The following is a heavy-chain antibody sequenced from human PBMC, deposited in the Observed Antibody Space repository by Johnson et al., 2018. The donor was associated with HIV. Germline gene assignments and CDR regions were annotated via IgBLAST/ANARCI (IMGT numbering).Heavy chain of an antibody. CDR2: INWNGVRT. D-gene: IGHD6-13*01. CDR1: GFTFSSYD. J-gene: IGHJ3*02. V-gene: IGHV3-13*01. Sequence: VQLVESGGGLVQPGGSLRLACAASGFTFSSYDMHWVRQATGNGLEWVSGINWNGVRTGYLDSMRGRFPISRENAKNSLYLQMHSLTAGDTAVYYCARAGSSPAANDAFDIWGQGTMVTVSS. CDR3: ARAGSSPAANDAFDI.